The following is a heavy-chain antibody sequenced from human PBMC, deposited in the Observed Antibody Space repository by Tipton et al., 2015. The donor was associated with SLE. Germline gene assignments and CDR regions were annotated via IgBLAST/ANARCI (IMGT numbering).Heavy chain of an antibody. CDR1: GGSISSNNYY. V-gene: IGHV4-39*06. D-gene: IGHD4-11*01. CDR2: VSSTGYT. Sequence: TLSLTCTVSGGSISSNNYYWGWIRQPPGKGLEWIGSVSSTGYTYYNPSLKSRVTISVDTSKNHFPLTLSSVTAADTAVYYCATVGNYEVFYYYYYMDVWGKGTTITVSS. CDR3: ATVGNYEVFYYYYYMDV. J-gene: IGHJ6*03.